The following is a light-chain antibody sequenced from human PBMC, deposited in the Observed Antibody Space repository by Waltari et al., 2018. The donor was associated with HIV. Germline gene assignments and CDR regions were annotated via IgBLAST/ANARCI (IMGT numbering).Light chain of an antibody. Sequence: QSALTQPASVSGSSGQSITISCTATSSDVGGSNYVSWYQQPPGKAPKLMIYDVSKRPSGVSNRFSGSKSGNTASLTISGLQAEDEADYYCCSYAGSSTWVFGGGTKLTVL. CDR2: DVS. J-gene: IGLJ3*02. CDR3: CSYAGSSTWV. V-gene: IGLV2-23*02. CDR1: SSDVGGSNY.